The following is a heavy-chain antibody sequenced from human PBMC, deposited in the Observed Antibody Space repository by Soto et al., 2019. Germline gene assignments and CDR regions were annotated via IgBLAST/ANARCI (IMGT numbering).Heavy chain of an antibody. Sequence: QVQLVQSGAEVKKPGSSVKVSCKASGGTFSSYAISWVRQAPGQGLEWMGGIIPIFGTANYAQKFQGRVTITADESTSTAYMELSSLRSEDTAVYYCANIRDNVDTAMDKLDYYGMDVWGQGTTVTVSS. CDR2: IIPIFGTA. J-gene: IGHJ6*02. V-gene: IGHV1-69*01. CDR1: GGTFSSYA. CDR3: ANIRDNVDTAMDKLDYYGMDV. D-gene: IGHD5-18*01.